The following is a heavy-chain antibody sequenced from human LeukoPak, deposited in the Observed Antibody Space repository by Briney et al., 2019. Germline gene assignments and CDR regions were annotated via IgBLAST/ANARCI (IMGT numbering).Heavy chain of an antibody. V-gene: IGHV4-34*01. Sequence: PSETLSLTCAVYGGSFSGYYWSWIRQPPGKGLEWIGGINHSGSTNYNPSLKSRVTISVDTSKNQFSLKLSSVTAADTAVYYCAREGIAARRRLFRFDPWGQGTLVTVSS. CDR2: INHSGST. J-gene: IGHJ5*02. CDR3: AREGIAARRRLFRFDP. CDR1: GGSFSGYY. D-gene: IGHD6-6*01.